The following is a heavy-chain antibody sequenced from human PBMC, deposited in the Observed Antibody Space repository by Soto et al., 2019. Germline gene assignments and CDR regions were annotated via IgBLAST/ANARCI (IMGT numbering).Heavy chain of an antibody. J-gene: IGHJ5*02. CDR1: AGSINSSSYF. Sequence: PSETLSLTCSVSAGSINSSSYFWVWVRKPPGKGLECIGSIYYSGSTYYNPSLRSRVTISVDTSKNQCSLKLSSVTAADTAVFYCARHYSSGSRNWFDPWGQGTLVTVSS. D-gene: IGHD6-19*01. V-gene: IGHV4-39*01. CDR2: IYYSGST. CDR3: ARHYSSGSRNWFDP.